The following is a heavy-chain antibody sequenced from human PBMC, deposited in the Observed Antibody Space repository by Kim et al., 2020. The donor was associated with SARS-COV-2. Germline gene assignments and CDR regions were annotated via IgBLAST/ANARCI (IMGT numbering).Heavy chain of an antibody. D-gene: IGHD2-15*01. CDR3: ARGPYCSGGSCYWGAFDI. CDR1: GFTFSSYS. J-gene: IGHJ3*02. CDR2: ISSSSSYI. Sequence: GGSLRLSCAASGFTFSSYSMNWVRQAPGKGLEWVSSISSSSSYIYYADSVKGRFTISRDNAKNSLYLQMNSLRAEDTAVYYCARGPYCSGGSCYWGAFDIWGQGTMVTVSS. V-gene: IGHV3-21*01.